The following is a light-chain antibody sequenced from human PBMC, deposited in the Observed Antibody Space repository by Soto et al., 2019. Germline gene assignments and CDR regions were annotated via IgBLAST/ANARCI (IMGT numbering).Light chain of an antibody. CDR1: SPNIGGNT. J-gene: IGLJ2*01. CDR3: ATWDDSLNGVV. V-gene: IGLV1-44*01. Sequence: QSVLTQPPSASGTPGQRVTISCSGSSPNIGGNTVKWYQQVPGTAPKLLIHGDTLRPSGVPDRFSGSKSGTSASLAISGLQSEDEGEYYCATWDDSLNGVVFGGGTKLTVL. CDR2: GDT.